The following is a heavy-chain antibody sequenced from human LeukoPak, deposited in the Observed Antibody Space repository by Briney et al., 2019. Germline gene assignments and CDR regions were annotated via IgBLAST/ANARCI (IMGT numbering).Heavy chain of an antibody. D-gene: IGHD6-19*01. V-gene: IGHV3-23*01. CDR2: IFGSGGNP. CDR3: AKTTTGDSSGRYPGWPVDY. Sequence: GGSLGLSCAASGFTFTSYAMYWVRQAPGKGLEWVSGIFGSGGNPHYADSVQGRFTISRDNYQNTVYLQMNSLRAEDTPVYYCAKTTTGDSSGRYPGWPVDYWGQGTLVTVSS. CDR1: GFTFTSYA. J-gene: IGHJ4*02.